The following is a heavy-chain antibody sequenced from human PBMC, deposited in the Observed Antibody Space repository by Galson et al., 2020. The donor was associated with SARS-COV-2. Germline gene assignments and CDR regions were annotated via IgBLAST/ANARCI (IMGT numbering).Heavy chain of an antibody. Sequence: GESLKISCAASGFTFSSYGMHWVRQAPGKGLEWVAVILYDGSNKYYADSVKGRFTISRDNSKNTLYLQMNSLRGEDTAVYYCAKDGDASSTPEGPYYYYMDVWGKGTTVTISS. V-gene: IGHV3-30*02. CDR3: AKDGDASSTPEGPYYYYMDV. CDR2: ILYDGSNK. D-gene: IGHD7-27*01. CDR1: GFTFSSYG. J-gene: IGHJ6*03.